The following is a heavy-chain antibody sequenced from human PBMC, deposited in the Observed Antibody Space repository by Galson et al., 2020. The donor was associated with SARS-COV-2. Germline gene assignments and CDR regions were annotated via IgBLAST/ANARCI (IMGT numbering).Heavy chain of an antibody. Sequence: ASVKVSCKASGYNFTSYDFNWVRQASGQGLEWMGWMNPNSGNAGYAQKFQGRVTMTRNTSISTAYMELSSLRSEDTAVYYCAREGSSVGFDIWGQGTMVTVSS. CDR1: GYNFTSYD. V-gene: IGHV1-8*01. CDR2: MNPNSGNA. CDR3: AREGSSVGFDI. J-gene: IGHJ3*02.